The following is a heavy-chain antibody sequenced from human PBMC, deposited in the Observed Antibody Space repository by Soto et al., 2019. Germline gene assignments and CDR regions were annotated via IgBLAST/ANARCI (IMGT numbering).Heavy chain of an antibody. CDR2: IRNKVNNYAT. Sequence: EVQLVESGGGLVQPGGSLTLSCAASGFTFSDSAVHWVRQPLGKGLAWVGRIRNKVNNYATAYAASVKGRFTFSRDDSKNTAYLQMNSLKTEDTAVYYCTWSTGHDFWSAYYSDYWGQGTLVTVSS. CDR3: TWSTGHDFWSAYYSDY. J-gene: IGHJ4*02. V-gene: IGHV3-73*02. D-gene: IGHD3-3*01. CDR1: GFTFSDSA.